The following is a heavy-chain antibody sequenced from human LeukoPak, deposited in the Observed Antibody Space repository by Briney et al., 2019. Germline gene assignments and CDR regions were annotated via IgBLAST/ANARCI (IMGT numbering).Heavy chain of an antibody. CDR1: GFTFSSYG. Sequence: GGSLRLSRAASGFTFSSYGMHWVRQAPGKGLEWVGVISCDGSYKYYADSVKGRFTISRDNSKNTLYLQTNSLRAEDTAVYYCAKGVDTATLHGAFDIWGQGTMVTVSS. V-gene: IGHV3-30*18. CDR2: ISCDGSYK. J-gene: IGHJ3*02. CDR3: AKGVDTATLHGAFDI. D-gene: IGHD5-18*01.